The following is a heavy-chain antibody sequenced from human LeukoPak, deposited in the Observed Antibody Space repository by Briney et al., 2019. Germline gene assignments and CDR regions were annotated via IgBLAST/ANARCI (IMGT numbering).Heavy chain of an antibody. CDR2: IYHSGST. Sequence: SETLSLTCTVSGYSTSSGYYWGWIRQPPGKGLEWIGSIYHSGSTYYNPSLKSRVTISVDTSKNQFSLKLSSVTAADTAVYYCARKNGESPPGPTNWFDPWGQGTLVTVSS. D-gene: IGHD3-10*01. CDR3: ARKNGESPPGPTNWFDP. J-gene: IGHJ5*02. V-gene: IGHV4-38-2*02. CDR1: GYSTSSGYY.